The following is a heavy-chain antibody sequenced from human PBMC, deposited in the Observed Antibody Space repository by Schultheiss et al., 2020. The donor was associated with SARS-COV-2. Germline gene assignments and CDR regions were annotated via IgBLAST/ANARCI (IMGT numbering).Heavy chain of an antibody. CDR1: GGSISSYY. Sequence: LETLSLTCTVSGGSISSYYWSWIRQPPGKGLEWIGSIYHSGSTYYNPSLKSRVTISVDTSKNQFSLKLSSVTAADTAVYYCATATTHTGFDYWGQGTLVTVSS. CDR2: IYHSGST. V-gene: IGHV4-59*04. CDR3: ATATTHTGFDY. D-gene: IGHD1-14*01. J-gene: IGHJ4*02.